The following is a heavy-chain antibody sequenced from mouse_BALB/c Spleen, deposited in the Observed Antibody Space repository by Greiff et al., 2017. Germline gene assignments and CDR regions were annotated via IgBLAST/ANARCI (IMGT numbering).Heavy chain of an antibody. J-gene: IGHJ1*01. V-gene: IGHV1-5*01. Sequence: EVQLHQSGTVLARPGASVKMSCKASGYTFTSYWMHWVKQRPGQGLEWIGAIYPGNSDTSYNQKFKGKAKLTAVTSTSTAYMELSSLTNEDSAVYYCTRDHYYGSTHWYFDVWGAGTTVTVSS. CDR1: GYTFTSYW. CDR3: TRDHYYGSTHWYFDV. D-gene: IGHD1-1*01. CDR2: IYPGNSDT.